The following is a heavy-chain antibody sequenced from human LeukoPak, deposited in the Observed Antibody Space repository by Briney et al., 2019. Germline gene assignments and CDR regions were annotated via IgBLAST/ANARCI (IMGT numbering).Heavy chain of an antibody. CDR2: INPSGGST. V-gene: IGHV1-46*01. D-gene: IGHD6-19*01. CDR1: GYTFTSYY. CDR3: ARDHAGYSSGPEYFQH. Sequence: ASVKVSCKASGYTFTSYYMHWVRQAPGQGLEWMGIINPSGGSTSYAQKFQVRVTMTRDTSTSTVYMELSSLRSEDTAVYYCARDHAGYSSGPEYFQHWGQGTLVTVSS. J-gene: IGHJ1*01.